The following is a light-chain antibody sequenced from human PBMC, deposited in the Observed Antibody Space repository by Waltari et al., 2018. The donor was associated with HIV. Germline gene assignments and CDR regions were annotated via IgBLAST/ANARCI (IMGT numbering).Light chain of an antibody. J-gene: IGLJ2*01. Sequence: YELTQPPSMSVSPGQTAKITCSGHVLAKQSAFWSHQQPGQAPVLVMSKDTERPSEIPERFSGSSSGTTVTLTISGVQAEDEADYHCQSSDDSRPWIFGGGTKMTVL. V-gene: IGLV3-25*03. CDR1: VLAKQS. CDR2: KDT. CDR3: QSSDDSRPWI.